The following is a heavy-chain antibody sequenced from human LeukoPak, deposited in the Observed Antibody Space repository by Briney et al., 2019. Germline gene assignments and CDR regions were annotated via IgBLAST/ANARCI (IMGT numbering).Heavy chain of an antibody. V-gene: IGHV1-2*04. D-gene: IGHD3-9*01. CDR2: INPNSGGT. Sequence: ASVKVSCKASGYTFTDYYMHWVRQAPGQGLEWMGWINPNSGGTNYAQKFQGWVTMTRDTSISTAYMELSRLRSDDTAVYYCARGRNVLRYFDWYGANWFDPWGQGTLVTVSS. CDR1: GYTFTDYY. CDR3: ARGRNVLRYFDWYGANWFDP. J-gene: IGHJ5*02.